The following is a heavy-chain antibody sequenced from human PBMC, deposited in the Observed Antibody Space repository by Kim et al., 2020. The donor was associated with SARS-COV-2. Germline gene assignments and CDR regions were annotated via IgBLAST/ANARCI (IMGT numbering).Heavy chain of an antibody. V-gene: IGHV3-11*06. Sequence: GGSLRLSCAASGFTFSDYYMSWIRQAPGKGLEWVSYISSSSSYTNYADSVKGRFTISRDNAKNSLYLQMNSLRAEDTAVYYCATISPFSGYDTPYFDYWGQGTLVTVSS. CDR1: GFTFSDYY. D-gene: IGHD5-12*01. CDR3: ATISPFSGYDTPYFDY. J-gene: IGHJ4*02. CDR2: ISSSSSYT.